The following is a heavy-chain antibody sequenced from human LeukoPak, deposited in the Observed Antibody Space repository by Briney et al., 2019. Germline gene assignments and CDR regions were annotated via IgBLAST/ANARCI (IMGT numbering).Heavy chain of an antibody. CDR1: GGTFSSYA. V-gene: IGHV1-69*05. D-gene: IGHD3-22*01. Sequence: SVKVSCKASGGTFSSYAISWVRQAPGQGLGWMGRIIPIFGTANYAQKFQGRVTITTDESTSTAYMELSSLRSEDTAVYYCAREHDSSGYRGTFDAFDIWGQGTMVTVSS. J-gene: IGHJ3*02. CDR3: AREHDSSGYRGTFDAFDI. CDR2: IIPIFGTA.